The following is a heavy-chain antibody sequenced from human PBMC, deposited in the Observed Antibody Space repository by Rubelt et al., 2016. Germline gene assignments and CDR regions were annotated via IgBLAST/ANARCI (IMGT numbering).Heavy chain of an antibody. V-gene: IGHV4-28*01. D-gene: IGHD6-19*01. CDR1: GYSISSGYC. J-gene: IGHJ4*02. Sequence: QVQLRESGPGLVKPSETLSLTCAVSGYSISSGYCWGWIRQPPGKGLEWIGYIYYSGSTYYNPSLKSRVTISVDTSKIQFSLKLGSVTAADTAVYYCARHVRQWLTRFDYWGQGTLVTVSS. CDR3: ARHVRQWLTRFDY. CDR2: IYYSGST.